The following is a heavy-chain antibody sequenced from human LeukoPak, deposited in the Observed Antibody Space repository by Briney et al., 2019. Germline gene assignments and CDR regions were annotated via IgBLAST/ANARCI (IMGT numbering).Heavy chain of an antibody. J-gene: IGHJ3*01. CDR2: VYTGGTT. Sequence: PGGSLRLSCAASVFTVSRNYMSWVRQAPGKGLEWVSTVYTGGTTYYADSVKGRFTISRDSSRNTLYLQMNSLRAEDTALYFCASGYGGNSGDAFDVWGQGTMVTVSS. D-gene: IGHD4-23*01. CDR1: VFTVSRNY. V-gene: IGHV3-53*01. CDR3: ASGYGGNSGDAFDV.